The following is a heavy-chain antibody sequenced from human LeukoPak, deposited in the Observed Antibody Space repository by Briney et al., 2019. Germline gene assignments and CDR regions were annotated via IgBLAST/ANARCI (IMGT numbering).Heavy chain of an antibody. V-gene: IGHV3-48*03. Sequence: GGSLRLSCAASGFTFSNYEMNWARQAPGKGLEWVSYISRSGSYLYYADSVKGRFTISRDNAQNSLYLQMNSLRAEDTAVYYCARDNLAVGDALDIWGQGTMVTVSS. CDR1: GFTFSNYE. CDR2: ISRSGSYL. J-gene: IGHJ3*02. CDR3: ARDNLAVGDALDI. D-gene: IGHD6-19*01.